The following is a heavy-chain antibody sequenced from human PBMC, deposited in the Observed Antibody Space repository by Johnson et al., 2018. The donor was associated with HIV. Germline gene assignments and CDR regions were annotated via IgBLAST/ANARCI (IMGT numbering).Heavy chain of an antibody. V-gene: IGHV3-30*03. J-gene: IGHJ3*02. CDR3: ARDAPYCSGGTCYSDAFDI. CDR1: GFTFSNAC. Sequence: QVQLVESGGGLVKPGGSLRLSCEASGFTFSNACMSWVRQAPGKGLEWVAVISYDGSNKYYADSVKGRFNISRDNSKNTLYLQMDSLRGEDTAVYYCARDAPYCSGGTCYSDAFDIWGQGTMVTVSS. CDR2: ISYDGSNK. D-gene: IGHD2-15*01.